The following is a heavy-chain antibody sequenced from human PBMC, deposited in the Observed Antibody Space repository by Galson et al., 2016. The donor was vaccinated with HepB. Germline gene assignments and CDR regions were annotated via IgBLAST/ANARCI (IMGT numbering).Heavy chain of an antibody. CDR2: IYYSGST. CDR3: ARVVNFDWLLIGPNYFDF. Sequence: TLSLTCTVSGGSISSGDNYWSWIRQYPGKSLEWIGYIYYSGSTSYNPSLKSRVTISVDTSKNQFSLKLSSVTAADTAVYYCARVVNFDWLLIGPNYFDFWGQGTLVTVSS. CDR1: GGSISSGDNY. J-gene: IGHJ4*02. D-gene: IGHD3-9*01. V-gene: IGHV4-31*03.